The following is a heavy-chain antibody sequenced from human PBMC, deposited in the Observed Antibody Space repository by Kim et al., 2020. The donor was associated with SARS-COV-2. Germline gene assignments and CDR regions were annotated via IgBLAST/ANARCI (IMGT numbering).Heavy chain of an antibody. CDR2: IRSGGTPI. J-gene: IGHJ2*01. Sequence: GGSLRLSCVVSGFTFSNYEMNWIRQAPGRGPEWIAYIRSGGTPIYYADSVRGRFSISRDNAKSSMYLQMNSLRAEDTAVYYCVRGDYCSCGSCYGADFWG. D-gene: IGHD2-15*01. V-gene: IGHV3-48*03. CDR1: GFTFSNYE. CDR3: VRGDYCSCGSCYGADF.